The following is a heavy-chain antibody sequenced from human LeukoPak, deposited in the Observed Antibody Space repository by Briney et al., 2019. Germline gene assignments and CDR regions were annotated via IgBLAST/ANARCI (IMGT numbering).Heavy chain of an antibody. CDR1: RFTFRDFY. J-gene: IGHJ6*02. V-gene: IGHV3-11*01. Sequence: GGSLRLSCAASRFTFRDFYMSWIRQAPGKGLEWLSYISSSGSTIYYADSVKGRFTISRDNSKNTLYLQMNSLRAEDTAVYYCAKGSEYYYYGMDVWGQGTTVTVSS. CDR3: AKGSEYYYYGMDV. CDR2: ISSSGSTI.